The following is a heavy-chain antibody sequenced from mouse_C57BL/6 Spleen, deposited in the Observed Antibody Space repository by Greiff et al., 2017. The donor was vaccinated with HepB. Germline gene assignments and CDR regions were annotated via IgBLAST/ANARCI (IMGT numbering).Heavy chain of an antibody. CDR3: ARRSLYYYGSSYGDY. Sequence: QVQLKQPGAELVKPGASVKLSCKASGYTFTSYWMHWVKQRPGQGLEWIGMIHPNSGSTNYNEKFKSKATLTVDKSSSTAYMQLSSLTSEDSAVYYCARRSLYYYGSSYGDYWGQGTTLTVSS. D-gene: IGHD1-1*01. V-gene: IGHV1-64*01. CDR1: GYTFTSYW. J-gene: IGHJ2*01. CDR2: IHPNSGST.